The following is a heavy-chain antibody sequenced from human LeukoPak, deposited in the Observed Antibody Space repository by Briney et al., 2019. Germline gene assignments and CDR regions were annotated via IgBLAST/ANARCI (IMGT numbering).Heavy chain of an antibody. CDR3: ARDVNDYVWGSYRTDY. Sequence: RGSLRLSCAASGFTFSSYAMNWVRQAPGKGLEWVSSITSSSTYIYYADSVRGRFTISRDNAKNSLYLQMNSLRAEDTAVYYCARDVNDYVWGSYRTDYWGQGTLVTVSS. CDR1: GFTFSSYA. CDR2: ITSSSTYI. D-gene: IGHD3-16*02. V-gene: IGHV3-21*01. J-gene: IGHJ4*02.